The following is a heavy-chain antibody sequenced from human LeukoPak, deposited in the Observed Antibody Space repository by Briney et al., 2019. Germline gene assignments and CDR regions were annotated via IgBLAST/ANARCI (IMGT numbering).Heavy chain of an antibody. Sequence: GASVKVPCKASGYTFTGYYMHWVRQAPGQGLEWMGRINPNSGGTNYAQKFQGRVTMTRDTSISTAYMELSRLRSDDTAVYYCARDPDTAMVTTDYWGQGTLVTVSS. CDR2: INPNSGGT. J-gene: IGHJ4*02. D-gene: IGHD5-18*01. CDR3: ARDPDTAMVTTDY. V-gene: IGHV1-2*02. CDR1: GYTFTGYY.